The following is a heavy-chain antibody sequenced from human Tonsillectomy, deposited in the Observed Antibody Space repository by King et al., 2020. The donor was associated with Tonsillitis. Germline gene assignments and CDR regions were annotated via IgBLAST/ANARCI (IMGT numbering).Heavy chain of an antibody. V-gene: IGHV4-34*01. Sequence: VQLQQWGAGLLKPSETLSLTCAVYGGSFSGYYWSWIRQPPGKGLEWIGEINHSGSTNYNPSLKSRVTISVDTSKNQFSLKLSSVTAADTAVYYCARRRYYDSSGYYSVHLFDYWGQGTLVTVSS. CDR3: ARRRYYDSSGYYSVHLFDY. CDR1: GGSFSGYY. D-gene: IGHD3-22*01. J-gene: IGHJ4*02. CDR2: INHSGST.